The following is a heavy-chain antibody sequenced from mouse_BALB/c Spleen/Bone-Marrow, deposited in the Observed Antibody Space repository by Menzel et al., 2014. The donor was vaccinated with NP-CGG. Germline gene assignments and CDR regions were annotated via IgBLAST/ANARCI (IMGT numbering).Heavy chain of an antibody. Sequence: EVQGVESGGGLVKPGGSLKLSCAASGFTFSDYYMYWVRQTREKRLEWVATISDGGSYTYYPDSVKGRFTISRDNAKNNLYLQMSSLKSEDTAMYYRARGGGNYEGAWFAYWGQGTLVTVSA. D-gene: IGHD2-1*01. CDR2: ISDGGSYT. J-gene: IGHJ3*01. V-gene: IGHV5-4*02. CDR3: ARGGGNYEGAWFAY. CDR1: GFTFSDYY.